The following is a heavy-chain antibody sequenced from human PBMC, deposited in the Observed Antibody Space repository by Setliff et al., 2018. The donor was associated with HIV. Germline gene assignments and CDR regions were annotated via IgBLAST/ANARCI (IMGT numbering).Heavy chain of an antibody. V-gene: IGHV1-2*02. Sequence: ASVKVSCKASGYSFSDYYIHWLRQAPGHGFQWMGWISPKYGGTNYAQNFQGRVTMTRDTSISTAYMELSSLGSDDTALYYCADIGAGDHYWGQGTLVTVSS. CDR2: ISPKYGGT. J-gene: IGHJ4*02. D-gene: IGHD7-27*01. CDR3: ADIGAGDHY. CDR1: GYSFSDYY.